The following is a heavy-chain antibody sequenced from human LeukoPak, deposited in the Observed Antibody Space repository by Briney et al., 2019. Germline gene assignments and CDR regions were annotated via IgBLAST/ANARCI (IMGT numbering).Heavy chain of an antibody. CDR3: AKGGGYDFRYYYYYMDV. D-gene: IGHD5-12*01. V-gene: IGHV3-23*01. CDR1: GFTFSSYA. CDR2: FSGSGGST. Sequence: GGSLRLSCAASGFTFSSYAMSWVRQAPGKGLEWVSAFSGSGGSTYYADSVKGRFTISRDNAKNSLYLQMNSLRAEDTAVYYCAKGGGYDFRYYYYYMDVWGKGTTVTVSS. J-gene: IGHJ6*03.